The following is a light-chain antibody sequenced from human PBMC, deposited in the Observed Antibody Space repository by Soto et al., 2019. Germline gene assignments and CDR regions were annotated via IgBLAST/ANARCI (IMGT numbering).Light chain of an antibody. CDR2: EVS. CDR1: SSDVGGYNY. CDR3: SSYAGNNGV. Sequence: QSALTQRPSASGSPGQSVTISCTGTSSDVGGYNYVSWYQQHPGKAPKLMIYEVSKRPSGVPDRFSGSKSGNTASLTVSGLQAEDEADYYCSSYAGNNGVFGIGTKLTVL. V-gene: IGLV2-8*01. J-gene: IGLJ1*01.